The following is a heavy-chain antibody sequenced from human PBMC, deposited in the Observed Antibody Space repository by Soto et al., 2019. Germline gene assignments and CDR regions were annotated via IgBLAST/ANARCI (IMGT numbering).Heavy chain of an antibody. V-gene: IGHV6-1*01. CDR1: VDSVSSNRSA. CDR3: ARDVSELGIGERYDYGMDG. Sequence: SQTLSLTLALSVDSVSSNRSAEQWIRQSPSRGLAWLGRTYNRSKGENAYAVSVKSRLTINPDTSKNQFSLQLNSVTPEDTAGDYCARDVSELGIGERYDYGMDGWGQGTTVT. CDR2: TYNRSKGEN. J-gene: IGHJ6*02. D-gene: IGHD7-27*01.